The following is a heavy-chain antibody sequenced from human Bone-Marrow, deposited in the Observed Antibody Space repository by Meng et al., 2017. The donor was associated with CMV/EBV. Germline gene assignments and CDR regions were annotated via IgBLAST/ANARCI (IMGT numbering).Heavy chain of an antibody. D-gene: IGHD3-22*01. J-gene: IGHJ4*02. CDR2: IKSKTDGGTT. CDR1: GFTFSSYA. V-gene: IGHV3-15*01. CDR3: TTDPFYYYDSSGYRSTYFDY. Sequence: GESLKISCAASGFTFSSYAMSWVRQAPGKGLEWVGRIKSKTDGGTTDYAAPVKGRFTISRDDSKNTLYLQMNSLKTEDTAVYYCTTDPFYYYDSSGYRSTYFDYWGQGTLVTVSS.